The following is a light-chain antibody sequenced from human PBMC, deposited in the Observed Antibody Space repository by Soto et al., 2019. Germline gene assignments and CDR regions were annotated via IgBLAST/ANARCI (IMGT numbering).Light chain of an antibody. CDR2: EVT. CDR3: SSYTTSSTLFYV. V-gene: IGLV2-14*03. CDR1: SSDVGGYNY. Sequence: QSVLTQPASVSGSPGQSITLSCTGTSSDVGGYNYVSWYQQHPGKAPKLIIYEVTNRPSGVSNRFSGSKSGNTASLTISGLQAEDEADYYCSSYTTSSTLFYVFGTGTKLTVL. J-gene: IGLJ1*01.